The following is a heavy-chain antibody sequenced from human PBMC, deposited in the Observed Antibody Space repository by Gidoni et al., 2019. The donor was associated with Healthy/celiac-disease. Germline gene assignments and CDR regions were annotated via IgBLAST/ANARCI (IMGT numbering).Heavy chain of an antibody. Sequence: QVQLVQSGAEVKKPGSSVKVSCKASGGTFSSYAISWVRQAPGQGLEWMGGIIPIFGTANYAQKFQGRVTITADESTSTAYMELSSLRSEDTAVYYCARVPRDGYNYYPRDAFDIWGQGTMVTVSS. J-gene: IGHJ3*02. CDR3: ARVPRDGYNYYPRDAFDI. V-gene: IGHV1-69*01. CDR1: GGTFSSYA. D-gene: IGHD5-12*01. CDR2: IIPIFGTA.